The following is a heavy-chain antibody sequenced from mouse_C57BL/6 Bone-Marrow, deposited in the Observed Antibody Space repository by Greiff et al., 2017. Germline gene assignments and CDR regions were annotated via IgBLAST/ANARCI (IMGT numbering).Heavy chain of an antibody. D-gene: IGHD1-1*01. Sequence: VQLKESGAELVKPGASVKLSCTASGFNIKDYYIHWVKQRPEQGLEWIGRIDPADGETKYAPKFQDKATITADTSSNTAYLQLRSLTSEDTAVYYCTRSLIYYGTNYWGQGTTLTVSS. J-gene: IGHJ2*01. CDR2: IDPADGET. CDR1: GFNIKDYY. CDR3: TRSLIYYGTNY. V-gene: IGHV14-2*01.